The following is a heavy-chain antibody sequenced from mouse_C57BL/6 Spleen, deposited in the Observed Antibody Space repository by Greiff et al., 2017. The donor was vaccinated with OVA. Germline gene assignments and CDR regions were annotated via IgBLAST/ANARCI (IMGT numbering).Heavy chain of an antibody. CDR3: TTGTTERGSDY. V-gene: IGHV14-4*01. CDR1: GFNIKDDY. Sequence: VQLQPSGAELVRPGASVKLSCTASGFNIKDDYMHWVKQRPEQGMEWIGWIDPENGDTEYASKFQGKATITADTSSNTAYLQLSSLTSEDTAVYYCTTGTTERGSDYWGQGTSVTVAS. J-gene: IGHJ4*01. D-gene: IGHD2-13*01. CDR2: IDPENGDT.